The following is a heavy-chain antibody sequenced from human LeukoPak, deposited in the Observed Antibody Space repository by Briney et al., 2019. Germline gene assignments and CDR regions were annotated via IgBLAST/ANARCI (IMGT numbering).Heavy chain of an antibody. Sequence: GGSLRLSCAASGFTFSTYAMNWVRQAPGKGLEWVSSISGSGRTTYYADSVKGRFTISRDDSKNTLYLQMNSLRAEDTAVYYCATFARLNAFDIWGQGTMVTVSS. J-gene: IGHJ3*02. CDR2: ISGSGRTT. CDR1: GFTFSTYA. D-gene: IGHD2/OR15-2a*01. CDR3: ATFARLNAFDI. V-gene: IGHV3-23*01.